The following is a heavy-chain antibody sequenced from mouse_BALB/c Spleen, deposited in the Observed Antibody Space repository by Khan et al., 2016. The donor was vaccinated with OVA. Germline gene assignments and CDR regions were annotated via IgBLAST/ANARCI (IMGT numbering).Heavy chain of an antibody. CDR1: GFSLTSYG. CDR3: ARTYLSYGNYGYYYTMDY. CDR2: IWSGGSK. J-gene: IGHJ4*01. V-gene: IGHV2-2*02. D-gene: IGHD2-1*01. Sequence: QVQLQQPGPGLVQPSQSLSITCTVSGFSLTSYGVPWVRQSPGKGLEWLGVIWSGGSKDYNSAFISRLTISKDNSKSQVFFKMNSLQANDTAIYYCARTYLSYGNYGYYYTMDYWGQGTSVTVSS.